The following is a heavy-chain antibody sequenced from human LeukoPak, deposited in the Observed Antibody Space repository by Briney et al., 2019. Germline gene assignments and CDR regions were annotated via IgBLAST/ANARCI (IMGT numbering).Heavy chain of an antibody. CDR2: INHSGST. CDR3: ARGPHEFGVVRNIPTIPNWFDP. V-gene: IGHV4-34*01. D-gene: IGHD3-3*01. CDR1: GGSFSGYY. J-gene: IGHJ5*02. Sequence: PSETLSLTCAVYGGSFSGYYWSWIRQPPGKGLEWIGEINHSGSTNYNPSLKSRVTISVDTSKNQFSLKLSSVTAADTAVYYCARGPHEFGVVRNIPTIPNWFDPWGQGTLVTVSS.